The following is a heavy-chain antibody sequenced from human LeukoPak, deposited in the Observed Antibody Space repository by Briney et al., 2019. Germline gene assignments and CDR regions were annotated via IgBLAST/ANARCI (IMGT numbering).Heavy chain of an antibody. V-gene: IGHV3-23*01. CDR3: ARGDTAMVPCY. J-gene: IGHJ4*02. CDR2: ISGDGGTI. CDR1: GFTLRSSA. Sequence: PGGSLRLSCAASGFTLRSSAMSWVRQAPGKGLEWVSAISGDGGTISYAASVRGRFTISRDNAKNTLFLQMSSLRAGDTAVYYCARGDTAMVPCYWGQGTLVTVSS. D-gene: IGHD5-18*01.